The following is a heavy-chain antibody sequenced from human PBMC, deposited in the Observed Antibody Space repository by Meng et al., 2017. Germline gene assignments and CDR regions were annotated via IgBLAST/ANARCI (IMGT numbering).Heavy chain of an antibody. Sequence: GRRGQSGAEVKKPGPSVKVSCKASGYTFPGYYMHWVRQAPGQGLEWMGGINPTSGGTNYAQKFQGRVTMTRDTSISTAYMELSRLRSDDTAVYYCARIPDSGKSGSWGQGTLVTVSS. V-gene: IGHV1-2*02. CDR3: ARIPDSGKSGS. CDR2: INPTSGGT. CDR1: GYTFPGYY. D-gene: IGHD1-26*01. J-gene: IGHJ4*02.